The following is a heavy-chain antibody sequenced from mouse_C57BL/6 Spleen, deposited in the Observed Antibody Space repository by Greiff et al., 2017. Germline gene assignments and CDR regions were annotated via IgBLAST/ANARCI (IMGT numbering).Heavy chain of an antibody. V-gene: IGHV5-16*01. CDR1: GFTFSDYY. CDR2: INYDGSST. J-gene: IGHJ2*01. Sequence: EVKLMESEGGLVQPGSSMKLSCTASGFTFSDYYMAWVRQVPEKGLEWVANINYDGSSTYYLDSLKSRFIISRDNAKNILYLQMSSLKSEDTATYYCARGTDYGSSFDYWGQGTTLTVSS. D-gene: IGHD1-1*01. CDR3: ARGTDYGSSFDY.